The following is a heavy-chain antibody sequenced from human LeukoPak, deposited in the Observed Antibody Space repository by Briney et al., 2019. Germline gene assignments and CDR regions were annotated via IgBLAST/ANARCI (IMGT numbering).Heavy chain of an antibody. V-gene: IGHV1-69*04. Sequence: GSSVKDSCKASGGTFSSYAISWVRQAPGQGLEWMGRIIPILGIANYAQKFQGRVTITADKSTSTAYMELSSLRSEDTAVYYCASGAAPAAGPFDYWGQGTLVTVSS. D-gene: IGHD6-13*01. CDR2: IIPILGIA. CDR3: ASGAAPAAGPFDY. J-gene: IGHJ4*02. CDR1: GGTFSSYA.